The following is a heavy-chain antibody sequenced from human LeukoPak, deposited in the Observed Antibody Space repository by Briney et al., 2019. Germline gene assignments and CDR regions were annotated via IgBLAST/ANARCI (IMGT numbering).Heavy chain of an antibody. CDR1: GFTFSSYS. J-gene: IGHJ4*02. D-gene: IGHD3-22*01. Sequence: GRSLRLSCAASGFTFSSYSMNWVRQAPGKGLEWVSSISSSSSYIYYADSVKGRFTISRDNAKNSLYLQMNSLRAEDTAVYYCARADYSSGYVEYWGQGTLVTVSS. CDR3: ARADYSSGYVEY. V-gene: IGHV3-21*01. CDR2: ISSSSSYI.